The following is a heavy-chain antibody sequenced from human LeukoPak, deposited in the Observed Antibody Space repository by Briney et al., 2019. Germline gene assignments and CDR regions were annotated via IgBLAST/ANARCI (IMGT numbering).Heavy chain of an antibody. CDR1: GFTFSGYW. D-gene: IGHD1-26*01. Sequence: QPGGSLRLSCAASGFTFSGYWMHWVRQAPGKGLAWVSVIRSDGSITTYADSVEGRFTISRDTAKNTLYLQMNSLRAEDTAVYYCARDGRSGNFDKWGQGTLVSVSS. J-gene: IGHJ4*02. V-gene: IGHV3-74*01. CDR2: IRSDGSIT. CDR3: ARDGRSGNFDK.